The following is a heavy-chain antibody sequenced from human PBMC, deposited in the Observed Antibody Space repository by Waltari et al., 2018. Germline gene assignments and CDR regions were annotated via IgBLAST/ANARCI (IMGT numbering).Heavy chain of an antibody. D-gene: IGHD3-3*01. V-gene: IGHV5-51*01. CDR3: ARRSFGGPIRDAFDI. CDR2: IYPGDSDN. J-gene: IGHJ3*02. CDR1: GYSFTTYW. Sequence: EVQLVQSGAEVKKPGESLKISCKGSGYSFTTYWIGWVRQMPGKGLEWMGVIYPGDSDNRYSPSFQGQVTISADRSISTAYLQWSSLKASDTAMYYCARRSFGGPIRDAFDIWGQGTMVTVSS.